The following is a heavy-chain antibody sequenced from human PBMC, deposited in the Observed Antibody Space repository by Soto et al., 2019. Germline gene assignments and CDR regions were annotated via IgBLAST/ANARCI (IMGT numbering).Heavy chain of an antibody. CDR1: GYSFSSYC. Sequence: PGESLKISCNGSGYSFSSYCIGLVLQMPGKGLEWMGIIYPGDSDTRYSPSFQGQVTISADKSISTAYLQWSSLKASDTAMYYCARLGGWGHCSNTRCYTFDYWGQGTPVTVSS. D-gene: IGHD2-2*02. CDR3: ARLGGWGHCSNTRCYTFDY. V-gene: IGHV5-51*01. J-gene: IGHJ4*02. CDR2: IYPGDSDT.